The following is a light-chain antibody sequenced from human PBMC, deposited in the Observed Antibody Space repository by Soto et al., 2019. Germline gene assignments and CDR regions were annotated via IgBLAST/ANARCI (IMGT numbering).Light chain of an antibody. Sequence: QSALTQPPSVSGSPGQSVTISCTGTSSDFRSYNRVSWYQRPPGTGPKLVIYEVSNRPSGIPDRFSGSKSGNTASLTISGLQAEDEAEYYCSLYTTDSTYVFGTGTKLTVL. V-gene: IGLV2-18*01. J-gene: IGLJ1*01. CDR3: SLYTTDSTYV. CDR2: EVS. CDR1: SSDFRSYNR.